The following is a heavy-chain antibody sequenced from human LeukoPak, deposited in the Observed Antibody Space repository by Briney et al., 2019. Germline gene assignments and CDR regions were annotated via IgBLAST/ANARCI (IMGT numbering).Heavy chain of an antibody. CDR2: IKSDGSSS. Sequence: GGSLRLSCAASGFTFSSYFWMHWVRQAPGKGLVWVSRIKSDGSSSTYADSVKGRFTISRNNAKNTLYLQMNTLRAEDTAVYYCARDLDFGGYSSLEYWGQGTLVTVSS. CDR1: GFTFSSYFW. CDR3: ARDLDFGGYSSLEY. D-gene: IGHD4-23*01. V-gene: IGHV3-74*01. J-gene: IGHJ4*02.